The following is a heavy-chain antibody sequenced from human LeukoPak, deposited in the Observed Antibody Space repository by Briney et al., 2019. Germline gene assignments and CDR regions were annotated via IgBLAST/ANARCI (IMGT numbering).Heavy chain of an antibody. CDR2: IYHSGST. D-gene: IGHD3/OR15-3a*01. CDR1: GYSISSGYY. CDR3: AEAAMGDLLFGHYFDY. Sequence: KTSETLSLTCTVSGYSISSGYYWGWIRQPPGKGLEWIGSIYHSGSTYYNPSLKSRVTISVDTSKNQFSLKLSSVTAADTAVYYCAEAAMGDLLFGHYFDYWGQGTLVTVSS. V-gene: IGHV4-38-2*02. J-gene: IGHJ4*02.